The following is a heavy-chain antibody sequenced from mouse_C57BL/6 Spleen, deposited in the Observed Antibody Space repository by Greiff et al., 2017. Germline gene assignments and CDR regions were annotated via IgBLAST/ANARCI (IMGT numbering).Heavy chain of an antibody. J-gene: IGHJ3*01. CDR3: ARDDPRAY. Sequence: EVQVVESGGGLVKPGGSLKLSCAASGFTFSSYAMSWVRQTPEKRLEWVATISDGGSYTYYPDNVKGRFTISRDKAKNNLYLQMSHLKSEDTAMYYCARDDPRAYWGQGTLVTVSA. V-gene: IGHV5-4*01. CDR2: ISDGGSYT. CDR1: GFTFSSYA.